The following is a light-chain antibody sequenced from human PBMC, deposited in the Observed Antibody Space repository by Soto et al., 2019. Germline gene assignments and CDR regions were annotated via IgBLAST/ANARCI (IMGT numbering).Light chain of an antibody. CDR2: GAS. Sequence: EIVMTQSPATLSVSPGERATLSCRASQSVNLNLAWYQQKPDQAPRLLIYGASTRATDIPARFSGGGSGTEFTLTISSLQSEDFAVYYCQQYNDWPLTFGGGTKVDIK. J-gene: IGKJ4*01. CDR3: QQYNDWPLT. V-gene: IGKV3-15*01. CDR1: QSVNLN.